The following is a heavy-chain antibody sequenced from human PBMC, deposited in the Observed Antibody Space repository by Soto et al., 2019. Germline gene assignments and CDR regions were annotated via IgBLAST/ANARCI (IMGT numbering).Heavy chain of an antibody. CDR3: AKDRSGYDWFPFDY. Sequence: GGSLRLSCAASGFTFSSYAMSWVRQAPGKGLEWVSAISGSGGSTYYADSVKGRFTISRDNSKNTLYLQMNSLRVEDTAVYYCAKDRSGYDWFPFDYWGQGTLVTVSS. J-gene: IGHJ4*02. CDR1: GFTFSSYA. D-gene: IGHD5-12*01. CDR2: ISGSGGST. V-gene: IGHV3-23*01.